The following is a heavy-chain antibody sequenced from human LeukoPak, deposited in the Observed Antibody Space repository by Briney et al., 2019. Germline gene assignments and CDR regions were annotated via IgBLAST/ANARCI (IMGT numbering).Heavy chain of an antibody. J-gene: IGHJ4*02. CDR2: VSWNSGSI. Sequence: GRCLRLSCAASGFTFDDDAIHWVRQAPRKSLEWGSGVSWNSGSIGYAESVKGRFTISRDNAKNSLYLQMNSLRAEDTALYYCAKGSGSYYVSPCFDYWGQGTLVTVPS. D-gene: IGHD1-26*01. CDR1: GFTFDDDA. CDR3: AKGSGSYYVSPCFDY. V-gene: IGHV3-9*01.